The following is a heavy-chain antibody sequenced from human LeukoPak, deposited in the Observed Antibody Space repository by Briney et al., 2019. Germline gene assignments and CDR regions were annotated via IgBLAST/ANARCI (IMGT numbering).Heavy chain of an antibody. CDR1: GGSISSYY. Sequence: SETLSLTCTVSGGSISSYYWSWIRQPPGKGLEWIGYIYYSGSTNYNPSLKSRVTISIDTSKNQFSLKLSSVTAADTAVYYCARDGSGTSINWFDPWGQGTLVTVSS. J-gene: IGHJ5*02. CDR3: ARDGSGTSINWFDP. D-gene: IGHD3-10*01. CDR2: IYYSGST. V-gene: IGHV4-59*01.